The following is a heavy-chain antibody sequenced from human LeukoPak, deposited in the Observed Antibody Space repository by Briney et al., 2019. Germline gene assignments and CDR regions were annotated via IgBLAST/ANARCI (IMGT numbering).Heavy chain of an antibody. J-gene: IGHJ4*02. CDR1: GGSISSGGYS. CDR3: ARGPLRYFGWLTTYFDY. CDR2: IYHSGST. Sequence: SETLSLTCAVSGGSISSGGYSWSWIRQPPGKGLEWIGYIYHSGSTYYNPSLKSRVTISVDRSKNQFSLKLSSVTAADTAVYYCARGPLRYFGWLTTYFDYWGQGTLVTVSS. D-gene: IGHD3-9*01. V-gene: IGHV4-30-2*01.